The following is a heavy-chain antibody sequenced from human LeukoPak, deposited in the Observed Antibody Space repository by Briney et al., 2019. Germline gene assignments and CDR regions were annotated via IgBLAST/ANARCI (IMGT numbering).Heavy chain of an antibody. CDR1: GFTFDDYA. CDR3: AKDNSGLDY. J-gene: IGHJ4*02. CDR2: ISWNSGSI. Sequence: GGSLRLSCAASGFTFDDYAMHWVRQAPGKGLEWVSGISWNSGSIGYANSVKGRFTISRDNAKNSLYLQMNSLRAEDTALYYCAKDNSGLDYWGQGTLVTVSS. V-gene: IGHV3-9*01.